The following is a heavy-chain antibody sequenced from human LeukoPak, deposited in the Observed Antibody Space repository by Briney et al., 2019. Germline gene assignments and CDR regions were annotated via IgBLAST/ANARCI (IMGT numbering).Heavy chain of an antibody. CDR3: ARDLKGGHDAFDI. D-gene: IGHD3-16*01. J-gene: IGHJ3*02. Sequence: PGRSLRLSCAASGFTFSSYAVHWVRQAPGKGLEWVAVISYDGSNKYYADSVKGRFTISRDNSKNTLYLQMYSLRAEDTAVYYCARDLKGGHDAFDIWGQGTMVTVS. V-gene: IGHV3-30*04. CDR1: GFTFSSYA. CDR2: ISYDGSNK.